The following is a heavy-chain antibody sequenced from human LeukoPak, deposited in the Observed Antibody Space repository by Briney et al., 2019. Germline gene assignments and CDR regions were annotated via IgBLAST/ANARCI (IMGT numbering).Heavy chain of an antibody. CDR3: ARGYSSSWFDY. CDR2: ISSSGSTI. D-gene: IGHD6-13*01. V-gene: IGHV3-48*03. CDR1: GFTFSSYE. Sequence: PGGSLRLSCAASGFTFSSYEMNWVRQAPGKGLEWVSYISSSGSTIHYADSVKGRFTISRDNAKNSLYLQMNSLRAEDTAVYYCARGYSSSWFDYWGQGTLVTVSS. J-gene: IGHJ4*02.